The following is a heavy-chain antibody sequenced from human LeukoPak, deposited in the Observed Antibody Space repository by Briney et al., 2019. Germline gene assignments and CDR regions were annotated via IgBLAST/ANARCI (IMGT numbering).Heavy chain of an antibody. Sequence: RSGGSLRLSCAASGFTFYTHGMHWVRQAPGKGLEWVPTITPSGATTYYADSVKGRFTISRDNSKNTLYLQMNSLRAEETAVYYCAKEDYGDYVGVGLDYWGQGTLVTVSS. J-gene: IGHJ4*02. CDR3: AKEDYGDYVGVGLDY. CDR1: GFTFYTHG. CDR2: ITPSGATT. V-gene: IGHV3-23*01. D-gene: IGHD4-17*01.